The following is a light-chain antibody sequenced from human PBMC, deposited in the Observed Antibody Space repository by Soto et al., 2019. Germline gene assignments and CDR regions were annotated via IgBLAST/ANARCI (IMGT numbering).Light chain of an antibody. CDR2: EVN. V-gene: IGLV2-8*01. J-gene: IGLJ2*01. CDR3: TSYAGSNNVV. Sequence: QSVLAQPPSASGSPGQSVTFSCTGTSSDIGNYDYVSWYQQHPGKAPKLFIYEVNKRPSGVPDRFSGSKSGSTASLTVSGLQAEDEADYYCTSYAGSNNVVFGGGTKLTVL. CDR1: SSDIGNYDY.